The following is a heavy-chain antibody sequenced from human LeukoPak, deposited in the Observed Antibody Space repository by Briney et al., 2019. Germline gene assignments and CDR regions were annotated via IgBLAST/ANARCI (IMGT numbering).Heavy chain of an antibody. CDR1: GYTFTAYY. Sequence: ASVKVSCEASGYTFTAYYMHWVRQAPGQGLEWMGWISLNSGGTNYAQKFQGRVTMTRGTSISAAYMDLSRLGSDDTAVYYCARVAGGDWYYFDFWGQGTLVTVSS. CDR2: ISLNSGGT. D-gene: IGHD2-21*02. J-gene: IGHJ4*02. CDR3: ARVAGGDWYYFDF. V-gene: IGHV1-2*02.